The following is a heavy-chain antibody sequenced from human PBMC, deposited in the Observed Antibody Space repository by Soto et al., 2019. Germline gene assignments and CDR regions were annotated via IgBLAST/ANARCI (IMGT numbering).Heavy chain of an antibody. CDR1: GFTFSSYW. CDR3: ARDLGEPRLFDY. J-gene: IGHJ4*02. Sequence: PGGSLRLSCAASGFTFSSYWMHWVRQAPGKGLAWVSRINSDGSSTSYADSVKGRFTISRDNAKNTLYLQMNSLRAEDTAVYYCARDLGEPRLFDYWGQGTLVTVSS. D-gene: IGHD3-16*01. CDR2: INSDGSST. V-gene: IGHV3-74*01.